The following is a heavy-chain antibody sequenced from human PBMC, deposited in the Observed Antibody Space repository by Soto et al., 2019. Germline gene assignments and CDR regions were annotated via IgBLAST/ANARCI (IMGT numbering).Heavy chain of an antibody. Sequence: QVQLVQSGAEVKKPGASVKVSCKASGYTFTSYDINWVRQATGQGLEWMGWMNPNSGNTDYAQKFQGRVTMTRNTTISTDYMELSSLRAEDTGVDYCTRAPRTYIWGSYSYTDFDYWGQVTLVTVSS. J-gene: IGHJ4*02. V-gene: IGHV1-8*01. D-gene: IGHD3-16*02. CDR2: MNPNSGNT. CDR3: TRAPRTYIWGSYSYTDFDY. CDR1: GYTFTSYD.